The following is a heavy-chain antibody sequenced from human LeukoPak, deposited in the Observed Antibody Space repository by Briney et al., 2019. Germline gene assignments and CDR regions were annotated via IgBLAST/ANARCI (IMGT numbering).Heavy chain of an antibody. CDR1: GFTFSNAW. CDR2: IKSKSEGGTT. D-gene: IGHD3-3*01. CDR3: RASRDYDFWSGHYTLDY. V-gene: IGHV3-15*01. Sequence: GGSLRLSCAASGFTFSNAWMSWGREAPGKGGEGVGRIKSKSEGGTTEYAAPRKGRFTSSRDDTKNRMYLKMNRQTTEGTTMYYCRASRDYDFWSGHYTLDYSGQGTLVTVSS. J-gene: IGHJ4*02.